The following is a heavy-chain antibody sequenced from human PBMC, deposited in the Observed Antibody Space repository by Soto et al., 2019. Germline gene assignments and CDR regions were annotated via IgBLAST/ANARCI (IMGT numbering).Heavy chain of an antibody. D-gene: IGHD3-3*02. Sequence: SETLSLTCTVSGDSIISSDFYWGWVRQPPGKGLEWIGSIFYLGSSYYNPSLKSRVTMSVDTSKNQFSLRLRSVPAADTALYFCARHSLALRKNNWFDPWGQGIMVT. CDR1: GDSIISSDFY. J-gene: IGHJ5*02. CDR2: IFYLGSS. CDR3: ARHSLALRKNNWFDP. V-gene: IGHV4-39*01.